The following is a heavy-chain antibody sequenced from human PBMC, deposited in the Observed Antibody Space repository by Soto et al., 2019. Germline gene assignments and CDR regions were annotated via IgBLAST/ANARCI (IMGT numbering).Heavy chain of an antibody. CDR3: VRDRYSSSGWFDP. J-gene: IGHJ5*02. CDR1: GDSVSSYSAA. Sequence: SQTLSLTCAISGDSVSSYSAAWNWIRQSPSGGLEWLGRTYYRSRFFSDYAESVRSRIIINPDTSKNQFSLQLKSVTPEDTAVYYCVRDRYSSSGWFDPWGQGTPVTVSS. CDR2: TYYRSRFFS. V-gene: IGHV6-1*01. D-gene: IGHD3-10*01.